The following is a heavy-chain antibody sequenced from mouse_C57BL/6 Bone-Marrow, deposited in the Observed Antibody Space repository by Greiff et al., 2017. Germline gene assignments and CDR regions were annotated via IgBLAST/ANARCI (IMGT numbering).Heavy chain of an antibody. D-gene: IGHD1-1*01. V-gene: IGHV1-52*01. CDR2: IDPSDSET. Sequence: VQLQQPGAELVRPGSSVKLSCKASGYTFTSYWMHWVKQRPIQGLEWIGNIDPSDSETHYNQKFKDKATLTVDKSSSTAYMQLSSLTSEDSAVYYCARCPLTTGVATGYFDVWGTGTTVTVSS. J-gene: IGHJ1*03. CDR3: ARCPLTTGVATGYFDV. CDR1: GYTFTSYW.